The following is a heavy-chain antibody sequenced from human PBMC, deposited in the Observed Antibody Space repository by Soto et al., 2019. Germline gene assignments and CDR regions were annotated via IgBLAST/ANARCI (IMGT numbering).Heavy chain of an antibody. D-gene: IGHD3-16*01. V-gene: IGHV1-18*01. J-gene: IGHJ6*02. CDR2: ISPYNDYT. Sequence: QVQLAQSANEVKKPGASVRVPCKAAGYTFIRYGIAWVRQAPGQGLEWMGWISPYNDYTVYAQKFQGRVSMTADTSTRKVYMNLRGLKSDDTAVYYCARGGYYDNSWGKLSHYGLDVWGQGTSVSVSS. CDR3: ARGGYYDNSWGKLSHYGLDV. CDR1: GYTFIRYG.